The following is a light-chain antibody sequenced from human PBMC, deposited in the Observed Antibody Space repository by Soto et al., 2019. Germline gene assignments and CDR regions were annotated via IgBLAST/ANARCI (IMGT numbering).Light chain of an antibody. CDR3: QQYSNSPPYT. V-gene: IGKV3-20*01. J-gene: IGKJ2*01. CDR1: QSVSRSY. CDR2: GTS. Sequence: EIVLTQSPGTLSLSPGERATLSCRASQSVSRSYLAWYQQKPGQAPSLLMYGTSSRATGIPDRFSGSGSGTDFTLTIIRLEPEDFAVYYCQQYSNSPPYTFGQGTKLEIK.